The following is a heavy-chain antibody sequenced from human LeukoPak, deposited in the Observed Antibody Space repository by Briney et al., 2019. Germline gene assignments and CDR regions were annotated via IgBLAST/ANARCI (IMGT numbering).Heavy chain of an antibody. CDR1: GFTFSSHS. CDR2: ISSTSDYI. CDR3: ARDLSSGTGDAFDI. V-gene: IGHV3-21*01. D-gene: IGHD6-19*01. J-gene: IGHJ3*02. Sequence: GGSLRLSCAASGFTFSSHSLNWVRQAPGKGLEWVSSISSTSDYIYYADSVKGRFTISRDNAKNSLYLQMNSLRAEDTAVYYCARDLSSGTGDAFDIWGQGTMVTVSS.